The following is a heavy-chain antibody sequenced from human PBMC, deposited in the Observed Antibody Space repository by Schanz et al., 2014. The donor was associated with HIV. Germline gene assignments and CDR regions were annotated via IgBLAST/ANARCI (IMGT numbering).Heavy chain of an antibody. J-gene: IGHJ4*02. CDR2: IWYDGSNK. Sequence: QVQLVESGGGVVQPGRSLRLSCAASGFIFSSYGMHWVRQAPGKGLGWVAVIWYDGSNKYYADSVKGRFTISRDNSKNTLYLQMNSLRSEDTAVYYCARAGLHDYGDSGLDYWGQGTLVTVSS. D-gene: IGHD4-17*01. CDR1: GFIFSSYG. CDR3: ARAGLHDYGDSGLDY. V-gene: IGHV3-33*01.